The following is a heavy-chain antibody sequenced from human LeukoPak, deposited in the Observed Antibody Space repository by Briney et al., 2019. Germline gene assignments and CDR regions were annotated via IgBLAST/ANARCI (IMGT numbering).Heavy chain of an antibody. CDR3: AGTPLGYCSGGSCRWFDP. D-gene: IGHD2-15*01. Sequence: ASVKVSCKASGGTFSSYAISWVRQAPGQGLEWMGGIIPIFGTANYAQKFQGRVTITADKSTSTAYMELSSLRSEDTAVYYCAGTPLGYCSGGSCRWFDPWGQGTLVTVSS. CDR1: GGTFSSYA. CDR2: IIPIFGTA. V-gene: IGHV1-69*06. J-gene: IGHJ5*02.